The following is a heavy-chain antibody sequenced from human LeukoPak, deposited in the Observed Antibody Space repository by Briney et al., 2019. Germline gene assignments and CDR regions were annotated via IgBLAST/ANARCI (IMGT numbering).Heavy chain of an antibody. CDR1: GYTFTSYG. CDR2: ISTYNGYT. V-gene: IGHV1-18*01. CDR3: ARGEHGTTWYVDY. Sequence: ASVKVSCKASGYTFTSYGISWVRQAPGQGLEWMGWISTYNGYTDYAQKLQGRVTMTSDTSTNTVYMELRSLRSDDTAVYHCARGEHGTTWYVDYWGQGTHVTVSS. J-gene: IGHJ4*02. D-gene: IGHD6-13*01.